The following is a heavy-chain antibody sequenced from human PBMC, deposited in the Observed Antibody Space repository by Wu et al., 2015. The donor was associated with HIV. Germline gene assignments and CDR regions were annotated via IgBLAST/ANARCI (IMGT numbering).Heavy chain of an antibody. D-gene: IGHD3-22*01. CDR1: GGTFSSYA. CDR3: ARDSGTYYYDSSGHPRWFDY. J-gene: IGHJ4*02. Sequence: QVQLVQSGAEVKKPGSSVKVSCKASGGTFSSYAISWVRQAPGQGLEWMGRIIPIFGTANYAQKFQGRVTITADESTSTAYMELSSLRSEDTAVYYCARDSGTYYYDSSGHPRWFDYWGQGTLVTVSS. CDR2: IIPIFGTA. V-gene: IGHV1-69*18.